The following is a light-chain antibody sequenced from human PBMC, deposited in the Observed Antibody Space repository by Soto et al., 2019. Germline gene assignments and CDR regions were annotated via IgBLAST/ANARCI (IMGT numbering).Light chain of an antibody. V-gene: IGKV1-33*01. J-gene: IGKJ4*01. Sequence: IQMTQSPSSRSSFWGERLTITCQSSHDIKKYLNWYQKRAHTVPKIMIHGASTLASGVPSRFTGGGSGTDFTLTINNLQPEDLATYYCKQFDDLPLTCG. CDR1: HDIKKY. CDR2: GAS. CDR3: KQFDDLPLT.